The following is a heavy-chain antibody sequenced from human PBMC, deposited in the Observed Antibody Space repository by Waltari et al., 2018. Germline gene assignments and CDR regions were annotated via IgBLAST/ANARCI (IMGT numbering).Heavy chain of an antibody. CDR3: ARELRIVVVTAILAFDI. J-gene: IGHJ3*02. CDR2: IYHSGST. D-gene: IGHD2-21*02. Sequence: QVQPQESGPGLVKPSETLSLTCAVSGYSISSGYYWGWIRQPPGKGLEWIGSIYHSGSTYYNPSLKSRVTISVDTSKNQFSLKLSSVTAADTAVYYCARELRIVVVTAILAFDIWGQGTMVTVSS. V-gene: IGHV4-38-2*02. CDR1: GYSISSGYY.